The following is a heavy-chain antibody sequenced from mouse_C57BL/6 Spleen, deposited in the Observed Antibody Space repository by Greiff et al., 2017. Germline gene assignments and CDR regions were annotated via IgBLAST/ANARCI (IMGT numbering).Heavy chain of an antibody. CDR1: GFTFSSYA. CDR2: ISDGGSYT. V-gene: IGHV5-4*01. D-gene: IGHD2-3*01. J-gene: IGHJ4*01. CDR3: ARGWGYAMDY. Sequence: EVLLVESGGGLVKPGGSLKLSCAASGFTFSSYAMSWVRQTPEKRLEWVATISDGGSYTYYPDNVKGRFTISRDNAKNTLYLQMSHLKSEDTAMYYCARGWGYAMDYWGQGTSVTVSS.